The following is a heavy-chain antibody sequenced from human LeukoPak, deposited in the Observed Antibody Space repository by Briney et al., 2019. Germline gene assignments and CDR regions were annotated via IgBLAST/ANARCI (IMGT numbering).Heavy chain of an antibody. CDR3: ARGELLWFGELFNY. CDR2: INHSGST. V-gene: IGHV4-34*01. J-gene: IGHJ4*03. Sequence: SETLSLTCAVYGGSFSGYYWSWIRQPPGKGLEWIGEINHSGSTNYNPSLKSRVTISVDTSKNQFSLKLSSVTAADTAVYYCARGELLWFGELFNYWGQGTTVTVSS. CDR1: GGSFSGYY. D-gene: IGHD3-10*01.